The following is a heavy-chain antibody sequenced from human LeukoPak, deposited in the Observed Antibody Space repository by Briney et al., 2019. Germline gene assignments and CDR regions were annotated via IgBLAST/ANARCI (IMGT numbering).Heavy chain of an antibody. CDR3: AKDALWFGELSPHYFDY. Sequence: GGSLRLSCAASGFIFSSHGMNWVRQAPGKGLEWVSGISPSGDITYYADSVKGRFTISRDNSKNTLYLQMNSLRAEDTAVYYCAKDALWFGELSPHYFDYWGQGTLVTVSS. D-gene: IGHD3-10*01. J-gene: IGHJ4*02. V-gene: IGHV3-23*01. CDR2: ISPSGDIT. CDR1: GFIFSSHG.